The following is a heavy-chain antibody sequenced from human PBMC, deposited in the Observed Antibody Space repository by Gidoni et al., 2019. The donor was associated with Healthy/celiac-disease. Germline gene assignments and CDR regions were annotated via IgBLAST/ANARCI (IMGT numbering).Heavy chain of an antibody. CDR1: GFTFSSYC. Sequence: EVQLVESGGGLVQPGGSLRLSCAASGFTFSSYCMSWVRQAPGKGLEWVANIKQDGSEKYYVDSVKGRFTISRDNAKNSLYLQMNSLRAEDTAVYYCARVGPAARHPPPTYYYYYYMDVWGKGTTVTVSS. D-gene: IGHD6-6*01. CDR2: IKQDGSEK. V-gene: IGHV3-7*04. CDR3: ARVGPAARHPPPTYYYYYYMDV. J-gene: IGHJ6*03.